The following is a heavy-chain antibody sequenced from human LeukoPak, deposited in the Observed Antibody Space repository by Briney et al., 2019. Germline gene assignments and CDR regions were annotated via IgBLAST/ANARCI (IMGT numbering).Heavy chain of an antibody. CDR1: GDSIGSYF. D-gene: IGHD1-14*01. V-gene: IGHV4-59*12. Sequence: SSETLSLTCTVSGDSIGSYFWSCIRQPPGKGLEWIGYVHNSGSTTYTASLKSRFTISIDESKTQFSLNLNSVTAADTAVYYCARDYHALGRDTSGGFDPWGQGTLVTVSS. CDR3: ARDYHALGRDTSGGFDP. CDR2: VHNSGST. J-gene: IGHJ5*02.